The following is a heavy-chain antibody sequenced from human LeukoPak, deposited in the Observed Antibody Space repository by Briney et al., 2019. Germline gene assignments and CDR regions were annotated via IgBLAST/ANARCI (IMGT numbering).Heavy chain of an antibody. V-gene: IGHV3-21*01. J-gene: IGHJ4*02. CDR3: ARDLGSDSKFGY. Sequence: GGSLRLSCAASGFTFSSYSMNWVRQAPGKGLEWVSSISSSSSYIYYADSVKGRFTISRDNAKNSLYLQMNSLRAEDTAVYYCARDLGSDSKFGYWGQGTLVTVSS. CDR1: GFTFSSYS. CDR2: ISSSSSYI. D-gene: IGHD3-10*01.